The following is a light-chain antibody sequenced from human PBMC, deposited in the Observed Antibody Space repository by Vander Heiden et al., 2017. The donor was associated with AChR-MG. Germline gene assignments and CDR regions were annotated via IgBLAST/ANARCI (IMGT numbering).Light chain of an antibody. CDR1: SSEVRGYNY. V-gene: IGLV2-14*03. CDR3: SSYTSSSTLV. J-gene: IGLJ2*01. CDR2: DVS. Sequence: QSALTQPASVSGSPGQSITIPCTGTSSEVRGYNYAPWYQQHPGKAPKLRIYDVSNRPSGVSNRFSGSKSGNTASLTISGLQAEDEADYYCSSYTSSSTLVFGGGTKLTVL.